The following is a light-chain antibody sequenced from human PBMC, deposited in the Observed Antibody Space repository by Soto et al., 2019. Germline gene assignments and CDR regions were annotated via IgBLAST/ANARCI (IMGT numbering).Light chain of an antibody. CDR3: CSYAGSSTYV. CDR1: SSDVRNYNL. J-gene: IGLJ1*01. CDR2: EGS. V-gene: IGLV2-23*01. Sequence: QSVLTQPASVSGSPGQSITISCTGTSSDVRNYNLVSWYQQHPGKAPKLMIYEGSKRPSGVSNRFSGSKSGNTASLTISILQAEDEADYYCCSYAGSSTYVFGTGTKVTVL.